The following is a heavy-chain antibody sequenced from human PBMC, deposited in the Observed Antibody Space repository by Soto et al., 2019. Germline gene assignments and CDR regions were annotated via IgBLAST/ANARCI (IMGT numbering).Heavy chain of an antibody. Sequence: GASVKVSCKASGYTFTSYGISWVRQAPGQGLEWMGWISAYNGNTNYAQKLQGRVTMTTDTSTSTAYMGLRSLRSDDTAVYYCARQTPIYDFWSGYYCDWGQGTLVTVSS. CDR3: ARQTPIYDFWSGYYCD. CDR1: GYTFTSYG. D-gene: IGHD3-3*01. CDR2: ISAYNGNT. V-gene: IGHV1-18*01. J-gene: IGHJ4*02.